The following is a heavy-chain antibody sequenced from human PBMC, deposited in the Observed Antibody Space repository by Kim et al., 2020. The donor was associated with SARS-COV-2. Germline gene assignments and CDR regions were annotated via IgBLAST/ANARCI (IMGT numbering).Heavy chain of an antibody. CDR2: ILPFFDTT. CDR1: GGTFGTYP. Sequence: SVKVSCKASGGTFGTYPISWVRQAPGQGLEWMGGILPFFDTTNYAPKFQGRVTMTADDSTRTTYLELSSLKSGDKAGYFCASRFFDSSGNYHDFWGQGT. J-gene: IGHJ4*02. CDR3: ASRFFDSSGNYHDF. V-gene: IGHV1-69*13. D-gene: IGHD3-22*01.